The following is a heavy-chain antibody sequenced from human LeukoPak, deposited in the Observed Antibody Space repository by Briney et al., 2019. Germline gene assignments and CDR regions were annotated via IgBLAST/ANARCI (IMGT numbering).Heavy chain of an antibody. D-gene: IGHD6-19*01. CDR3: AKPKSSGWSFFYYYLDV. J-gene: IGHJ6*03. CDR1: GVTFSTYA. CDR2: ISGNGGST. V-gene: IGHV3-23*01. Sequence: PGGSLRLSYAVSGVTFSTYAMNWVRQAPGKGLEWVSAISGNGGSTFYAGSVKGRFTISRDNPKNTLYLQMNSLRGDDTAVYYCAKPKSSGWSFFYYYLDVWGKGTTVTVSS.